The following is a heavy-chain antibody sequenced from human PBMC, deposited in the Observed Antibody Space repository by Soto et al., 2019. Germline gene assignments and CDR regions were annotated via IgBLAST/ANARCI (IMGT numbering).Heavy chain of an antibody. CDR3: AKVPPRSGRGY. D-gene: IGHD3-10*01. V-gene: IGHV3-23*01. J-gene: IGHJ4*02. CDR2: ITGGGGAT. Sequence: PGESLKISCAASGFTFSTYTVSWVRQAPGKGLEWVSSITGGGGATYYADSVKGRFTISRDNSRNTLHLQMNSLRAEDTAVYYCAKVPPRSGRGYWGQGTLVTVSS. CDR1: GFTFSTYT.